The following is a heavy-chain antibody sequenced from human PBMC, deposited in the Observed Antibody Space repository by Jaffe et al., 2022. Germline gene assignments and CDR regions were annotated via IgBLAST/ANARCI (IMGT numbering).Heavy chain of an antibody. D-gene: IGHD3-10*01. CDR1: GFTFDDYA. Sequence: EVQLVESGGGLVQPGRSLRLSCAASGFTFDDYAMHWVRQAPGKGLEWVSGISWNSGSIGYADSVKGRFTISRDNAKNSLYLQMNSLRAEDTALYYCAKDESLTMVQGAIDYWGQGTLVTVSS. V-gene: IGHV3-9*01. CDR2: ISWNSGSI. CDR3: AKDESLTMVQGAIDY. J-gene: IGHJ4*02.